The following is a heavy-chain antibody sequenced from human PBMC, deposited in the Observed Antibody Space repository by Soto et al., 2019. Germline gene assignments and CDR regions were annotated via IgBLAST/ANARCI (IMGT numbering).Heavy chain of an antibody. Sequence: QVQLVQSGAEVKKPGSSVKVSCRASGATFSTYTIIWVRQAPGQGLEWVGRIIPMLGIANYAQKFQGRVTITADKSTSTAYMELSSLRSEDTALYYCARDKDQLPTDWGQGTLVTVSS. CDR3: ARDKDQLPTD. J-gene: IGHJ1*01. V-gene: IGHV1-69*02. D-gene: IGHD2-2*01. CDR2: IIPMLGIA. CDR1: GATFSTYT.